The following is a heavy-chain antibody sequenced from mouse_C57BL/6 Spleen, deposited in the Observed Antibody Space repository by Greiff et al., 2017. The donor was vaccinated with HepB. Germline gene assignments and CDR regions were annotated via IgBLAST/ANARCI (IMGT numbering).Heavy chain of an antibody. D-gene: IGHD1-1*01. CDR1: GYTFTSYW. V-gene: IGHV1-52*01. Sequence: QVQLQQPGAELVRPGSSVKLSCKASGYTFTSYWMHWVKQRPIQGLEWIGNIDPSDSETHYNQKFKDKATLTVDKSSSTAYMQLSSLTSEDSAVYYCARQLRCSTLYFDFWGQGTTRPVPS. CDR3: ARQLRCSTLYFDF. J-gene: IGHJ2*01. CDR2: IDPSDSET.